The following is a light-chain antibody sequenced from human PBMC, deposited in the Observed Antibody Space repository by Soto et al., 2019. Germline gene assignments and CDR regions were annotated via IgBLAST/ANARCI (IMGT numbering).Light chain of an antibody. CDR3: QTWGTGTHVV. J-gene: IGLJ2*01. Sequence: PVLTQSPSASASLGASVKLTCTLSSGHSSYAIAWHQQQPQKGPRYLMKLNNDGSHSKGDGIPDRFSGSSSGAERYLTISSLQSEDEADYYCQTWGTGTHVVFGGGTKLTVL. CDR1: SGHSSYA. CDR2: LNNDGSH. V-gene: IGLV4-69*01.